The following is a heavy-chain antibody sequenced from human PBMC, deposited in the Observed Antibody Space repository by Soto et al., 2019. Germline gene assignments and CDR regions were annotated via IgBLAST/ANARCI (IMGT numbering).Heavy chain of an antibody. CDR2: IRSKDNSYAT. CDR3: TVSRGYSYGPLDYYYGMDV. V-gene: IGHV3-73*01. CDR1: GFTFSGPA. J-gene: IGHJ6*02. D-gene: IGHD5-18*01. Sequence: GGSLRLSCAASGFTFSGPAMHWVRQASGKGLEWVGRIRSKDNSYATAYAASVKGRFTISRDDSKNTAYLQMNSLKTEDTAVYYCTVSRGYSYGPLDYYYGMDVWGQGTTVTVS.